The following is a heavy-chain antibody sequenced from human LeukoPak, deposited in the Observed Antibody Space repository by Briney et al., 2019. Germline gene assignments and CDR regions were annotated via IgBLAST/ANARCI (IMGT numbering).Heavy chain of an antibody. Sequence: PGGSLRLSCAPSGFTVTINYMTWVRQAPGEGLEWVSIIYRGGYTEYADPAKGRFTIPRANSNTTLDCKLKSRGAENTAVYYFSRRLEYSGSKGVFDYCGQGTLVTVSS. CDR3: SRRLEYSGSKGVFDY. J-gene: IGHJ4*02. D-gene: IGHD1-26*01. CDR2: IYRGGYT. V-gene: IGHV3-66*01. CDR1: GFTVTINY.